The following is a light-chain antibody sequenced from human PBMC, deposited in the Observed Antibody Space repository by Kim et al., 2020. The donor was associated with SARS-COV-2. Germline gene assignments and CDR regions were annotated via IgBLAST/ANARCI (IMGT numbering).Light chain of an antibody. CDR1: SLRSYY. Sequence: LGQTVRITCQGDSLRSYYASWYQQKPGQAPVLVIYGKNNRPSGIPDRFSGSSSGNTASLTITGAQAEDEADYYCNSRDSSGNHWVFGGGTQLTVL. V-gene: IGLV3-19*01. J-gene: IGLJ3*02. CDR3: NSRDSSGNHWV. CDR2: GKN.